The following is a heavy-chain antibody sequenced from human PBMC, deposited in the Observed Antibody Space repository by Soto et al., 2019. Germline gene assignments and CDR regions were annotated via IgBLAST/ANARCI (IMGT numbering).Heavy chain of an antibody. V-gene: IGHV1-3*05. J-gene: IGHJ4*02. Sequence: QVQLVQSGAEEKKPGASVKVSCKASGYTFTSYAMHWVRQAPGQRREWMGWINAGNGNTKYSQKFQGRGTITRDTSASTAYMELSSLRSEDTAVYYCARSIVVVTALDYWGQGTLVTFSS. CDR3: ARSIVVVTALDY. CDR1: GYTFTSYA. CDR2: INAGNGNT. D-gene: IGHD2-21*02.